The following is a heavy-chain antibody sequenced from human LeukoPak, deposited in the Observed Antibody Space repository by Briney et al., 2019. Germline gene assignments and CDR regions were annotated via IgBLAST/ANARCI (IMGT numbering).Heavy chain of an antibody. V-gene: IGHV4-34*01. J-gene: IGHJ3*02. CDR2: INHSGST. CDR1: GGSFSGYY. D-gene: IGHD6-19*01. Sequence: SETLSLTCAVYGGSFSGYYWSWIRQPPGKGLEWIGEINHSGSTNYNPSLKSRVTISVDTSKNQFSLKLSSVTAADTAVYSCASIAVAGFLSAFDIWGQGTMVTVSS. CDR3: ASIAVAGFLSAFDI.